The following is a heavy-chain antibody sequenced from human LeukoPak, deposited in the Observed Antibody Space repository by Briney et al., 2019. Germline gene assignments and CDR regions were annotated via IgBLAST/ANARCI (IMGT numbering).Heavy chain of an antibody. CDR3: ARAYGDYSGLDP. J-gene: IGHJ5*02. Sequence: GGSLRLSCAASGFTFSTYNMNWVRQAPGKGLEWVSSITSSSSYTFYADSVKGRFTISRDNAKNSLYLQMNSLRAEDTAVYYCARAYGDYSGLDPWGQGTLVTVSS. CDR1: GFTFSTYN. D-gene: IGHD4-17*01. CDR2: ITSSSSYT. V-gene: IGHV3-21*01.